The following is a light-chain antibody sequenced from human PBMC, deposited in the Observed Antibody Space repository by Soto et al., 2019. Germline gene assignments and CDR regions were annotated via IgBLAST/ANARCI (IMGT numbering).Light chain of an antibody. Sequence: AIQMTQSPSSLSASVVDRVTITCRASQGIRDDLGWYQQKPGKAPKLLIYAASSLPTGVPSRFSGSGSGTDFPLTTSSLQPEDFATYYCLQDYNYPRTFGQGTKV. V-gene: IGKV1-6*01. CDR1: QGIRDD. CDR3: LQDYNYPRT. J-gene: IGKJ1*01. CDR2: AAS.